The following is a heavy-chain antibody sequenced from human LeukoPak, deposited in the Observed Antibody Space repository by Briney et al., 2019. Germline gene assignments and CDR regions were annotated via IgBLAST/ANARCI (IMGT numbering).Heavy chain of an antibody. Sequence: SVKVSCKASGFTFTSSAMQWVRQARGQRLEWIGWIVVGSGNTNYAQKFQERVTITRDMSTSTAYMELSSLRSEDTAVYYCAAEKKPNGRITMVRGVLPPYGMDAWGQGTTVTVSS. CDR3: AAEKKPNGRITMVRGVLPPYGMDA. D-gene: IGHD3-10*01. CDR2: IVVGSGNT. J-gene: IGHJ6*02. V-gene: IGHV1-58*02. CDR1: GFTFTSSA.